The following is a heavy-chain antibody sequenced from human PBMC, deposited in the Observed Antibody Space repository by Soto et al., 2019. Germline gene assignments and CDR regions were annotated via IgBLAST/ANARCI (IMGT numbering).Heavy chain of an antibody. CDR1: GFTFSSYS. Sequence: EVQLVESGGGLVQPGGSLRLSCAASGFTFSSYSMNWVRQAPGKGLEWVSYISSSSSTIYYADSVKGRFTISRDNAKNSLYLQMNSLRAEDTAVYYCSRVFFEQGFDYWGQGTLVTVSS. CDR2: ISSSSSTI. J-gene: IGHJ4*02. V-gene: IGHV3-48*01. CDR3: SRVFFEQGFDY. D-gene: IGHD3-3*01.